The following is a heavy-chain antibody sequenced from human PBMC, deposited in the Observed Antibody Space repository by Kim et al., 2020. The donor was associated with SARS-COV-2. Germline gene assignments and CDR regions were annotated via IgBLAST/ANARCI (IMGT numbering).Heavy chain of an antibody. CDR1: GYNFISYG. CDR2: ISGYSGHT. D-gene: IGHD6-6*01. CDR3: ARDFGSSSPQYFDH. V-gene: IGHV1-18*01. Sequence: ASVKVSCKTSGYNFISYGISWVRQAPSQGLEWMGWISGYSGHTSYAQKFQGRVTLTADSSTTTVYIDLTDLTSDDTAIYFCARDFGSSSPQYFDHWGQG. J-gene: IGHJ4*02.